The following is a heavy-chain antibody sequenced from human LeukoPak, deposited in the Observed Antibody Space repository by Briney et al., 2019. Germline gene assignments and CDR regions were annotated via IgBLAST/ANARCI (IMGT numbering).Heavy chain of an antibody. CDR3: AKDGSWSCND. V-gene: IGHV3-30*02. CDR2: IGHDGNNK. D-gene: IGHD2-8*02. J-gene: IGHJ4*02. Sequence: GGSLRLSCGASGFTFSSSAMHWVRQGPGKGLEWVAYIGHDGNNKYYADSVKGRFTISRDNSKGSLSLQMNSLRADDTAVYYCAKDGSWSCNDWGQGTLVRVSS. CDR1: GFTFSSSA.